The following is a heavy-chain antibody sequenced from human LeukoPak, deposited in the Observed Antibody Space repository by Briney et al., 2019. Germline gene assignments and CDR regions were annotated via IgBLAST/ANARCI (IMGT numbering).Heavy chain of an antibody. D-gene: IGHD6-25*01. V-gene: IGHV4-31*03. CDR3: ASSAATYYSYFYYYMGV. Sequence: SETLSLTCRVSGGSMNSGNYYWSWIRQHPGRGLEWVGYIYSSGTTYYNPSLKSRVTISVDTSKNQFSLILSSVTAAHPAVYYCASSAATYYSYFYYYMGVWGNGTTVTVSS. CDR1: GGSMNSGNYY. CDR2: IYSSGTT. J-gene: IGHJ6*03.